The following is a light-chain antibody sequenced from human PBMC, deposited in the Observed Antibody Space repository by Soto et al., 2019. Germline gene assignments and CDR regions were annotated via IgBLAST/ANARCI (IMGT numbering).Light chain of an antibody. CDR2: GAS. J-gene: IGKJ4*01. Sequence: EIVLTQSPGTLSLSPGERATLSCRTSQSVSSSYLAWYQQKPGQAPRLLIYGASSRATGIPGRFSGSGSGTDFTLTISRLEPEDFAVYYCRQYGRSLGFAVGGGTKVDIK. CDR1: QSVSSSY. V-gene: IGKV3-20*01. CDR3: RQYGRSLGFA.